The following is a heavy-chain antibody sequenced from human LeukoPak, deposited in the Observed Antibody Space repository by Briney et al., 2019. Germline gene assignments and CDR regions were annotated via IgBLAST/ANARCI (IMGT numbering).Heavy chain of an antibody. D-gene: IGHD2-2*01. V-gene: IGHV1-2*02. CDR1: GYTFTGYY. CDR3: ARGAAYQLLSRDNWFDP. CDR2: INPNSGGT. Sequence: ASVKVSCKASGYTFTGYYVHWVRQAPGQGLEWMGWINPNSGGTNYAQKFQGRVTMTRDTSISTAYMELSRLRSDDTAVYYCARGAAYQLLSRDNWFDPWGQGTLVTVSS. J-gene: IGHJ5*02.